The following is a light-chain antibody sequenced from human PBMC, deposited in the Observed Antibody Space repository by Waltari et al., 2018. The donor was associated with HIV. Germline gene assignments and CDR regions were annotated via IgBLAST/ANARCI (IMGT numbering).Light chain of an antibody. V-gene: IGLV1-47*01. J-gene: IGLJ1*01. CDR3: AAWNDRLSGYV. CDR1: CSNIARNY. CDR2: TNK. Sequence: QSVLTQPPSASGTPGPPATSPCSGNCSNIARNYVYWSQQPPGTAPKLLIYTNKQRPSGVPDRFSGSKSGTSASLAISGLRSEDEADYYCAAWNDRLSGYVFGTGTKVTV.